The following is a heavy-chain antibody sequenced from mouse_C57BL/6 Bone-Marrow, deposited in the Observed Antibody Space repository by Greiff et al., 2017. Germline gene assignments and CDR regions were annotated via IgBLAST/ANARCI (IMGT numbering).Heavy chain of an antibody. CDR1: GYAFSSYW. D-gene: IGHD1-1*01. V-gene: IGHV1-80*01. J-gene: IGHJ1*03. CDR3: ARPPISTTVVAIDWYFDV. Sequence: VKLMESGAELVKPGASVKISCKASGYAFSSYWMNWVKQRPGKGLEWIGQIYPGDGDTNYNGKFKGKATLTADKSSSTAYMQLSSLTSEDSAVYFCARPPISTTVVAIDWYFDVWGTGTTVTVSS. CDR2: IYPGDGDT.